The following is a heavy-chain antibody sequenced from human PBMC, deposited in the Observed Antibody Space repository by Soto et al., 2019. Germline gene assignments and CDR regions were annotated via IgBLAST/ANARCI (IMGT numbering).Heavy chain of an antibody. D-gene: IGHD1-1*01. CDR2: MNQDGSEK. V-gene: IGHV3-7*01. J-gene: IGHJ1*01. CDR1: GFALNIFW. Sequence: EVHLVESGGGLVQPGDSLSLSCAASGFALNIFWMSWIRQAPGKGLEWVANMNQDGSEKYYVDSVKGRFRISRDNAKNSVYLQMDGLSVEDTAVYYCARDGPTTHLGQSYQFWGQGTLVTVSA. CDR3: ARDGPTTHLGQSYQF.